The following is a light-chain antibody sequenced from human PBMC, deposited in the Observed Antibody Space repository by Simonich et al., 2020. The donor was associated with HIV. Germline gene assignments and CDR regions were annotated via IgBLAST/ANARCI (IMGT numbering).Light chain of an antibody. CDR1: RSVLYSSNNKNY. J-gene: IGKJ1*01. Sequence: DIVMTQSPDSLAVSLGERTTFNCKSSRSVLYSSNNKNYLAWYQQKPGQPPKLLIYWASTRESGVPDRFSASGSWTDFTLTISSLQAEDVAIYYCQQYYSTPPTFGQGTKVEIK. CDR2: WAS. CDR3: QQYYSTPPT. V-gene: IGKV4-1*01.